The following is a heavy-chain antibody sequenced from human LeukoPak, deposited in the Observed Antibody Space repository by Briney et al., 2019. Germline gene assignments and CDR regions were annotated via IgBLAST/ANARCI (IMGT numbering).Heavy chain of an antibody. J-gene: IGHJ4*02. D-gene: IGHD6-19*01. CDR1: GFTFSNYR. Sequence: GGSLRLSCAASGFTFSNYRMSWVRQAPGKGLEGVANIKQDGSENFYVDSVKGRFTISRDNAKKSLYLQMNSLRVEDTAVYYCARVQGSSGPGIFEYWGQGTLVTVSS. CDR3: ARVQGSSGPGIFEY. V-gene: IGHV3-7*01. CDR2: IKQDGSEN.